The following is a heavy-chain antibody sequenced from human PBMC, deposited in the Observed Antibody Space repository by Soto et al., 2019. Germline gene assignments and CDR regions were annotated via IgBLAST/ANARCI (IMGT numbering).Heavy chain of an antibody. CDR2: IYHSGST. CDR3: ARGGTPIDY. D-gene: IGHD3-16*01. CDR1: GGSISSGGYS. V-gene: IGHV4-30-2*01. J-gene: IGHJ4*02. Sequence: SETLSLTCAVSGGSISSGGYSWSWIRQPPGKGLEWIGYIYHSGSTYYNPSLKSRVTISVDRSKNQFSLKLSSVTAADTAVYYCARGGTPIDYWGQGTLVTVSS.